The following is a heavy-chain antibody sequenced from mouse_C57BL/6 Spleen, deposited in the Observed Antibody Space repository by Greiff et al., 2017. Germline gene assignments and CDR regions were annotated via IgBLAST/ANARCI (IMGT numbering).Heavy chain of an antibody. D-gene: IGHD1-1*01. V-gene: IGHV2-6-1*01. CDR2: IWSDGST. Sequence: QVQLKESGPGLVAPSQSLSITCTVSGFSLTSYGVHWVRQPPGKGLEWLVVIWSDGSTTYNSALKSRLSSSKDNSKSQVFLKMNRLQTDDTAMYYCARQPYYDYAMDYWGQGTSVTVSS. CDR1: GFSLTSYG. CDR3: ARQPYYDYAMDY. J-gene: IGHJ4*01.